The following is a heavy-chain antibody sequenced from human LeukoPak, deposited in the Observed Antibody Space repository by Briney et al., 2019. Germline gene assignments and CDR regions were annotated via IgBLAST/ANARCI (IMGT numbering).Heavy chain of an antibody. J-gene: IGHJ4*02. CDR2: ISSSGSTI. CDR1: GFTFSSYG. Sequence: GGSLRLSCAASGFTFSSYGMSWIRQAPGKGLEWVSYISSSGSTIYYADSVKGRFTISRDNAKNSLYLQMNSLRAEDTAVYYCARLPGLGQIDYWGQGTLVTVSS. V-gene: IGHV3-48*04. CDR3: ARLPGLGQIDY.